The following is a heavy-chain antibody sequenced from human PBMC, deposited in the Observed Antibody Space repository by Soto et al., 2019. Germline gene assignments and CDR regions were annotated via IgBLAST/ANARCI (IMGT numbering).Heavy chain of an antibody. CDR2: IIPILGIA. D-gene: IGHD3-22*01. Sequence: ASLKVSCKASGGTFSSYTISWVRQAPGQGLEWMGRIIPILGIANYAQKFQGRVTITADKSTSTAYMELSSLRSEDTAVYYCAGLYYYDSSGYDAFDIWGQGTMVTVSS. V-gene: IGHV1-69*02. CDR3: AGLYYYDSSGYDAFDI. CDR1: GGTFSSYT. J-gene: IGHJ3*02.